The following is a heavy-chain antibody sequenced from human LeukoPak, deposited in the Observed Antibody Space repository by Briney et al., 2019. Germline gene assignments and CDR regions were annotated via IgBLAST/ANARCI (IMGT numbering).Heavy chain of an antibody. CDR3: ARDGLGGSYSY. Sequence: GSLRLSCEASGFTLSSYWVHWVRQGPGKGLVWVSSINSDGSNTIYADSVKGRFTISRDNAKNTVYLQMNSLRDEDTAVYYCARDGLGGSYSYWGQGTLVTVSS. CDR1: GFTLSSYW. V-gene: IGHV3-74*01. J-gene: IGHJ4*02. CDR2: INSDGSNT. D-gene: IGHD1-26*01.